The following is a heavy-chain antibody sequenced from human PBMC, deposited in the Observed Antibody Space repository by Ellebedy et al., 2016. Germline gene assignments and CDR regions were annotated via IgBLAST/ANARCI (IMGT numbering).Heavy chain of an antibody. J-gene: IGHJ4*02. CDR3: ARDGGYSSSSPLDY. V-gene: IGHV1-3*01. D-gene: IGHD6-6*01. Sequence: ASVKVSCKASGYTFTSYPMHWVRQVPGQRPEWMGWINAGNGKTKYSQKFQGRVTITRDTSASTTYMELSSLTSEDAAVYYCARDGGYSSSSPLDYWGQGTLVTVSS. CDR2: INAGNGKT. CDR1: GYTFTSYP.